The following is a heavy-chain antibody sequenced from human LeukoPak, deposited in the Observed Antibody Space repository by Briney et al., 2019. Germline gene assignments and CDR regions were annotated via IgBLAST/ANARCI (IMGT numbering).Heavy chain of an antibody. CDR1: GVSISRYY. Sequence: VRPSETLSLTCTGSGVSISRYYWGWLRQRPGAGLELIGYIYNSGSTNYNPYLKSRVTISVDTSKNQFSLKLSSVTAADTAVYYCARGLAYYYDSSGYGAFDIWGQGTMVTVSS. D-gene: IGHD3-22*01. CDR3: ARGLAYYYDSSGYGAFDI. J-gene: IGHJ3*02. CDR2: IYNSGST. V-gene: IGHV4-59*01.